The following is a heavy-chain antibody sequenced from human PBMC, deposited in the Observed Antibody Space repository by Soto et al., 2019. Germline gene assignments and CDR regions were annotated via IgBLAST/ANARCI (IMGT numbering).Heavy chain of an antibody. CDR3: ARVGFARADSRNDY. V-gene: IGHV3-7*05. D-gene: IGHD3-22*01. J-gene: IGHJ4*02. CDR1: GFTFSSYW. Sequence: PGGSLRLSCAASGFTFSSYWMSWVRQAPGKGLEWVANIKQDGSEKYYVDSVKGRLTISRDNAKNSLYLQMNSLRAEDTAGNYSARVGFARADSRNDYGGQGPLVTVSS. CDR2: IKQDGSEK.